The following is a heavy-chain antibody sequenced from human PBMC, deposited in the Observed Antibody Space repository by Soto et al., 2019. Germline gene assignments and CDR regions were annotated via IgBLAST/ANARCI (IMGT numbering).Heavy chain of an antibody. CDR1: GGSINNNGYF. CDR2: IYNSGST. V-gene: IGHV4-30-4*01. J-gene: IGHJ4*02. CDR3: ASAPSADKVDY. D-gene: IGHD3-3*01. Sequence: QVQLQESGPGVVEPSQTLSLTCTVSGGSINNNGYFWSWIRQPPGSGLEWIGHIYNSGSTYSNPSPPTRLTISVDTSKTQISLKLSSVTAADTAGYSCASAPSADKVDYWGQGTLVTVSS.